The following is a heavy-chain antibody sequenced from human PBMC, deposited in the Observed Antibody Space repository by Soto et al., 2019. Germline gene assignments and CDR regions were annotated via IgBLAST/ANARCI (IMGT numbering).Heavy chain of an antibody. CDR3: ARVGAARNWFDP. V-gene: IGHV4-59*01. J-gene: IGHJ5*02. D-gene: IGHD1-26*01. CDR2: IYYIGTT. Sequence: QVRLQESGPGLVKPSETLSLTCSVSGGSLKNYFWSWIRQFPGGGLEWIGYIYYIGTTYYNPSLQSRVAMSVDTSKKQFSLNVTSVTAADTAIYYCARVGAARNWFDPWGQGTLVTVSP. CDR1: GGSLKNYF.